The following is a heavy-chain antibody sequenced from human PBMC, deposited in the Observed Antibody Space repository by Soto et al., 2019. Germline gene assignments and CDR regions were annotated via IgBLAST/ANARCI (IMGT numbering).Heavy chain of an antibody. D-gene: IGHD1-1*01. CDR3: ARGRWNTAGMDV. CDR1: GFTFSSYW. J-gene: IGHJ6*02. Sequence: GGSLRLSCAASGFTFSSYWMHWVRQAPGKGLVWVSRIKSDGSTSYADSVKGRFTISRDNAKNTVYLQMNSLRAEDTAVYYRARGRWNTAGMDVWGQATTVTVSS. CDR2: IKSDGST. V-gene: IGHV3-74*01.